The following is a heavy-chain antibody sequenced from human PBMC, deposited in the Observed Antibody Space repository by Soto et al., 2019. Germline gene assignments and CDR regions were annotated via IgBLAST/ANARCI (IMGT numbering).Heavy chain of an antibody. CDR2: IYTSEGA. V-gene: IGHV4-4*07. Sequence: PSETLSLTCTVSGDSISNYYWSWIRQPAGKGLEWIGRIYTSEGADYNPSLKSRVTISTDTSKNQFSLKVTSMTAADTAVYYCARERREEIHDGYDIDYWGQGTLVTVSS. D-gene: IGHD5-12*01. CDR3: ARERREEIHDGYDIDY. J-gene: IGHJ4*02. CDR1: GDSISNYY.